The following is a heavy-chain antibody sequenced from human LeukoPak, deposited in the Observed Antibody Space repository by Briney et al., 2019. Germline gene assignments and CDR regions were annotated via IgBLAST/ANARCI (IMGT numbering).Heavy chain of an antibody. CDR2: IRYDGSNK. CDR3: AKDTPSGSFDY. CDR1: GFTFSSYE. J-gene: IGHJ4*02. Sequence: GGSLRLSCAASGFTFSSYEMNWVRQAPGKGLEWVAFIRYDGSNKYYADSVKGRFTISRDNSKNTLYLQMNSLRAEDTAVYYCAKDTPSGSFDYWGQGTLVTVSS. V-gene: IGHV3-30*02. D-gene: IGHD1-26*01.